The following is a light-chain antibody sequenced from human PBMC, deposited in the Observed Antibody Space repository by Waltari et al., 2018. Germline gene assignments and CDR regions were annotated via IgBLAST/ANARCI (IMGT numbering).Light chain of an antibody. CDR3: QQYYSSPIS. V-gene: IGKV4-1*01. CDR2: WAS. CDR1: RRVLYNSNNKNY. J-gene: IGKJ5*01. Sequence: EIVMTQSPDSLAVSLGERAAINCKSSRRVLYNSNNKNYLAWYQRKPRQPPKLLINWASSRESGVPDRFSGSGSGTDFTLTISSLQAEDVAVYYCQQYYSSPISFGQGTRLEIK.